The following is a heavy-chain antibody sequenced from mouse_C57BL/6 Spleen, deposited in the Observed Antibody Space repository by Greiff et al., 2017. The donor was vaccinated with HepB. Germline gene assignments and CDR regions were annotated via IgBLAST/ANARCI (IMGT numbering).Heavy chain of an antibody. CDR1: GFTFSDYG. Sequence: EVMLVESGGGLVKPGGSLKLSCAASGFTFSDYGMHWVRQAPEKGLEWVAYISSGSSTIYYADKVKGRFTISRDNAKNTRFLQLTSLRSEDTAMYYCAGRLYYFDYWGQGTTLTVSS. CDR2: ISSGSSTI. D-gene: IGHD3-2*02. J-gene: IGHJ2*01. V-gene: IGHV5-17*01. CDR3: AGRLYYFDY.